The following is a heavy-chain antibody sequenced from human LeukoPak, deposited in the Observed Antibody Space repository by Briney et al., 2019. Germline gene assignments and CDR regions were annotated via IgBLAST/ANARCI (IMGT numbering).Heavy chain of an antibody. D-gene: IGHD3-10*01. Sequence: GASVKVSCKASGYTFTGYYMHWVRQAPGQGLEWMGWINPNSGGTNYAQKFQGRVTMTRDTSISTAYMELSRLRSDDTAVYYCARDGDYYGSGSYYSPLSLYYYYMDVWGKGTTVTVSS. J-gene: IGHJ6*03. CDR1: GYTFTGYY. V-gene: IGHV1-2*02. CDR2: INPNSGGT. CDR3: ARDGDYYGSGSYYSPLSLYYYYMDV.